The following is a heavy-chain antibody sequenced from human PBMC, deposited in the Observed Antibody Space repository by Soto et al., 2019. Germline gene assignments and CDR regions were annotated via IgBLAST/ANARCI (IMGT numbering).Heavy chain of an antibody. CDR2: IYYSGSA. CDR1: GGSISSSDYY. Sequence: SSETLSLTCTVSGGSISSSDYYWGWIRQPPGKGLEWIGNIYYSGSASYNPSLKSRVTISIDTSKNQFSLKLSSVTAADTAVYYCARGNPRKYDHSSGYYYFDYWGQGTLVTVS. CDR3: ARGNPRKYDHSSGYYYFDY. D-gene: IGHD3-22*01. J-gene: IGHJ4*02. V-gene: IGHV4-39*01.